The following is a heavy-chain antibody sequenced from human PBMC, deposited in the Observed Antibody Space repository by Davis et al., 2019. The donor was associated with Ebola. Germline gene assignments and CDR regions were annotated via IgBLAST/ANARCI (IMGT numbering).Heavy chain of an antibody. D-gene: IGHD3-10*01. J-gene: IGHJ2*01. CDR3: ARVLLWFGEFTTWYFDL. CDR2: ISSSSSYT. V-gene: IGHV3-11*06. CDR1: GFTFSDYY. Sequence: GESLKISCAASGFTFSDYYMSWIRQAPGKGLEWVSYISSSSSYTNYADSVKGRLTISGDNAKNSLYLQMNSLRAADTAVYYCARVLLWFGEFTTWYFDLWGRGTLVTVSS.